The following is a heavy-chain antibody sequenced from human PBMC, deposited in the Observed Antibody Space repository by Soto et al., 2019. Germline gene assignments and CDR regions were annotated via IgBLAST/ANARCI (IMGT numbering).Heavy chain of an antibody. CDR2: IYYSGST. CDR3: ARDRSAGDIVVVPAAPDYYYGMDV. D-gene: IGHD2-2*01. J-gene: IGHJ6*02. V-gene: IGHV4-59*01. CDR1: GGSISSYY. Sequence: SETLSLTCTVSGGSISSYYWSWIRQPPGKGLEWIGYIYYSGSTNYNPSLKSRVTISVDTSKNQFSLKLSSVTAADTAVYYCARDRSAGDIVVVPAAPDYYYGMDVWGQGTTVTVSS.